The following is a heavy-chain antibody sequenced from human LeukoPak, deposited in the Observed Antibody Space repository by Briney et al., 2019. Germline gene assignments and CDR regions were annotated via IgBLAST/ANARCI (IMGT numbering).Heavy chain of an antibody. Sequence: KPSETLSLTCTVSGGSISSGSYYWSWIRQPAGKGLEWIGRIYTSGSTNYNPSLKSRVTISVDTSKNQFSLKLSSVTAADTAVYYCARGAGPFYDFWSGPPDYWGQGTLVTVSS. D-gene: IGHD3-3*01. J-gene: IGHJ4*02. V-gene: IGHV4-61*02. CDR3: ARGAGPFYDFWSGPPDY. CDR1: GGSISSGSYY. CDR2: IYTSGST.